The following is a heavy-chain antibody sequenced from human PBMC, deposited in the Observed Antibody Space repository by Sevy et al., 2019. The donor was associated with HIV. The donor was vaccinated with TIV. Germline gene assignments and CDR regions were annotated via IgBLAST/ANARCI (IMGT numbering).Heavy chain of an antibody. CDR1: GGTVSSYA. V-gene: IGHV1-69*13. CDR3: ARGRGIAQHYYYYYMDV. CDR2: SIPIFGTA. J-gene: IGHJ6*03. Sequence: ASVKVSCKASGGTVSSYAISWVRQAPGQGLEWMGGSIPIFGTANYAQKFQGRVTITADESTSTAYMELSSLRFEDTAVYYCARGRGIAQHYYYYYMDVWGKRTTVTVSS. D-gene: IGHD6-13*01.